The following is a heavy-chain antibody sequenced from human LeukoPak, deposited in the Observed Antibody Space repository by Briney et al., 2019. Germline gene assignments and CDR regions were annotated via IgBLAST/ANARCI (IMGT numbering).Heavy chain of an antibody. CDR1: GFTFRSYW. CDR2: IKQDGSEK. J-gene: IGHJ4*02. Sequence: GGSLRLSCAVSGFTFRSYWMSWVRQAPGKGLEWVANIKQDGSEKYYVDSVKGRFTISRDNAKNSLDLQMNSLRAEDTAVYYCARGSGWLDYWGQGTLVTVSS. V-gene: IGHV3-7*01. CDR3: ARGSGWLDY. D-gene: IGHD6-19*01.